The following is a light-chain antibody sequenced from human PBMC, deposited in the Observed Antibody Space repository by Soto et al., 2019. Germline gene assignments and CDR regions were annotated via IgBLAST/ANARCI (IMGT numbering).Light chain of an antibody. CDR3: QQLNSYPLT. Sequence: IQLTQSPSYLSASVGDRVTITCRASQGISSYLAWYQQKPGKAPKLLIYAASTLQSGVPSRFSDSGSGTDFTLTISSLQPEDFATYYCQQLNSYPLTFGGGTKVEIK. CDR1: QGISSY. J-gene: IGKJ4*01. V-gene: IGKV1-9*01. CDR2: AAS.